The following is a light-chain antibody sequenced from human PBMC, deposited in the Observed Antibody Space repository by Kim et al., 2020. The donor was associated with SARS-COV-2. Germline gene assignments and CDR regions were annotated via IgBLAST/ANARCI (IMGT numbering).Light chain of an antibody. CDR1: SSDVGGYNY. CDR3: RSYTSSNSLV. CDR2: DVS. J-gene: IGLJ2*01. Sequence: QSALTQPASVSGSPGQSITISCTGTSSDVGGYNYVSWYQHHPGKAPKLMIYDVSNRPSGVSNRFSGSKSGNTASLTISGLQAEDEADYYCRSYTSSNSLVFGGGTQLTVL. V-gene: IGLV2-14*03.